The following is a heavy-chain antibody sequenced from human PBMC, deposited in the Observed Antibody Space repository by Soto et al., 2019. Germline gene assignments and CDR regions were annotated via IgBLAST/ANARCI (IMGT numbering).Heavy chain of an antibody. J-gene: IGHJ4*02. CDR2: ISSSSSYI. D-gene: IGHD4-17*01. CDR1: GFTFSSYS. CDR3: ARGLPRDDYGDYGGY. V-gene: IGHV3-21*01. Sequence: EVQLVESGGGLVKPGGSLRLSCAASGFTFSSYSMNWVRQAPGKGLEWVSSISSSSSYIYYADSVKGRFTISRDNAKNSLYLQMNSLRAEDTAVYYCARGLPRDDYGDYGGYWGQGTLVTVSS.